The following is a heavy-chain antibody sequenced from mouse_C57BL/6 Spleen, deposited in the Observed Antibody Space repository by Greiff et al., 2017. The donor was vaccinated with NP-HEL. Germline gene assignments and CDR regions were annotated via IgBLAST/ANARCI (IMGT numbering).Heavy chain of an antibody. D-gene: IGHD2-3*01. V-gene: IGHV1-81*01. CDR2: IYPRSGNT. CDR3: ARERKDGYYAYAMDY. J-gene: IGHJ4*01. Sequence: QVQLQQSGAELARPGASVKLSCKASGYTFTSYGISWVKQRPGQGLEWIGEIYPRSGNTYYNEKFKGKATLTADKSSSTAYMELRSLTSEDSAVYFCARERKDGYYAYAMDYWGQGTSVTVSS. CDR1: GYTFTSYG.